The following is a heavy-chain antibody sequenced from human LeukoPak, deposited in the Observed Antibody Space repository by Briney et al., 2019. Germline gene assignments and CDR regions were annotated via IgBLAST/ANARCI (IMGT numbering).Heavy chain of an antibody. Sequence: GGSLRLSCAASGFTFNNHVMTWVRQAPGKGLEWVSSISSGAVSTYYADSVRGRFTISRDNSKATLFLHMSSLRVDDSAVYFCARSFGLDYWGQGALVTVSS. V-gene: IGHV3-23*01. CDR3: ARSFGLDY. CDR1: GFTFNNHV. CDR2: ISSGAVST. D-gene: IGHD2/OR15-2a*01. J-gene: IGHJ4*02.